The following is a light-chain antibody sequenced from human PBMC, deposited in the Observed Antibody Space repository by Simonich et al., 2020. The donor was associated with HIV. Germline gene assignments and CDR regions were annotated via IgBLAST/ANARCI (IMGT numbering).Light chain of an antibody. Sequence: DIVMTQSPDSLAVSLGERATINCKSSQSVLYSSKNKNYLAWYQQKPGQPPKLLIYWASTRESGVPDRFSGSGSGTDFTLTISSLQAEDVAVYYCQQYFTTPPTLGPGTKVDIK. CDR3: QQYFTTPPT. J-gene: IGKJ3*01. V-gene: IGKV4-1*01. CDR2: WAS. CDR1: QSVLYSSKNKNY.